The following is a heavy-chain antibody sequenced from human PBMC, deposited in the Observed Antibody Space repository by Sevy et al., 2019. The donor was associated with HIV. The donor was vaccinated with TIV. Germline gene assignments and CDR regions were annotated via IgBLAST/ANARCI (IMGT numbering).Heavy chain of an antibody. D-gene: IGHD4-17*01. CDR3: ARGRDYGNLDY. V-gene: IGHV3-33*01. J-gene: IGHJ4*02. Sequence: GGSLRLSCATSGFNFSNYGMHRVRQAPGKGLEWVALIWYDGSNKYYRDSVKGRLTISRDNSKNTLYLQMNSLRGEDTAVYYCARGRDYGNLDYWGQGTLVTVSS. CDR2: IWYDGSNK. CDR1: GFNFSNYG.